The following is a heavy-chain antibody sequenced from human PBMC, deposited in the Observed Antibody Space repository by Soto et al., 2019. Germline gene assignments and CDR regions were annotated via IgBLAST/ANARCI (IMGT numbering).Heavy chain of an antibody. D-gene: IGHD3-16*02. Sequence: QVQLVQSGAEVKKPGASVKVSCKASGYTFTSYGISWVRQAPGQGLEWMGWIGAYNGNTNYAQKVQGRVTMTTDTSTSTAYMEQRGLRSDDTAVYYCASDGILHLGELSPRPGWFDPWGQGTLVTVSS. CDR1: GYTFTSYG. V-gene: IGHV1-18*01. CDR2: IGAYNGNT. J-gene: IGHJ5*02. CDR3: ASDGILHLGELSPRPGWFDP.